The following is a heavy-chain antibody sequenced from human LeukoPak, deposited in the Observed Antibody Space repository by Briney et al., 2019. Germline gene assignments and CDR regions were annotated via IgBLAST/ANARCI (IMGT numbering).Heavy chain of an antibody. D-gene: IGHD6-13*01. J-gene: IGHJ3*02. CDR1: GGSISSGPYY. V-gene: IGHV4-61*02. Sequence: PSETLSLTCTVSGGSISSGPYYWNWIRQPAGKGLEWIGRISTRGNTNSNTSLRSRLTLSIDTSSNQFFLSLNSVTAADTAIYYCARDLLRGDSGSWFEGFDIWGQGTKVTVSS. CDR3: ARDLLRGDSGSWFEGFDI. CDR2: ISTRGNT.